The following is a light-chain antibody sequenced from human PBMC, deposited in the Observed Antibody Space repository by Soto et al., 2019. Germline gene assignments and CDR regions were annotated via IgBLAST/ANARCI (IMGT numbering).Light chain of an antibody. CDR3: QRYGSSPTIT. CDR1: QSVTGTN. Sequence: IVLTQSPVTLSLSPWEGATLSCRASQSVTGTNLAWYQQRAGQAPRLLIYDAVRRATGIPDRFSGSGSGTDFTLTISRLEPEDFAVYYCQRYGSSPTITFGQGTRLEIK. J-gene: IGKJ5*01. V-gene: IGKV3-20*01. CDR2: DAV.